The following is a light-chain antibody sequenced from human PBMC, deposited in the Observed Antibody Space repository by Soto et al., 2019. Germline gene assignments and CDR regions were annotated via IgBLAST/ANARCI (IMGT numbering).Light chain of an antibody. CDR3: QQYGSSPWT. CDR2: RAS. Sequence: ETVLTQSPATLSLSPGERATLSCRASQTIRINYLAWYRQTPGQAPRLLIYRASNRATGIADRFSGSGSGTDFTLIISRLEPEYFALYYCQQYGSSPWTFGQGTKLEIK. V-gene: IGKV3-20*01. CDR1: QTIRINY. J-gene: IGKJ1*01.